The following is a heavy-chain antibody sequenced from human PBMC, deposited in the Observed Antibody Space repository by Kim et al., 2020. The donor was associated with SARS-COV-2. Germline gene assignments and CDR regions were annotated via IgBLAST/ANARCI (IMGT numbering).Heavy chain of an antibody. J-gene: IGHJ3*02. D-gene: IGHD3-16*02. CDR2: IYYSGST. V-gene: IGHV4-31*03. Sequence: SETLSLTCTVSGGSISSGGYYWSWIRQHPGKGLEWIGYIYYSGSTYYNPSLKSRVTISVDTSKNQFSLKLSSVTAADTAVYYCARALTMITFGGVIVDAFDIGGQGTMVTVSS. CDR1: GGSISSGGYY. CDR3: ARALTMITFGGVIVDAFDI.